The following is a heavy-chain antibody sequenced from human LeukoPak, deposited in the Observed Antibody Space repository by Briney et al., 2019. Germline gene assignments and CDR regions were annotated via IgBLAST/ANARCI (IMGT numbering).Heavy chain of an antibody. Sequence: SETLSLTCTVSGGSISSYYWSWIRQPPGKGLEWIGYIYYSGSTNYNPSLKSRVTISVDTSKNQFSLKLSSVTAADTAVYYCAREGGGSYPPDIGDYFDIWGQGTMVTVSS. CDR2: IYYSGST. D-gene: IGHD1-26*01. J-gene: IGHJ3*02. V-gene: IGHV4-59*12. CDR3: AREGGGSYPPDIGDYFDI. CDR1: GGSISSYY.